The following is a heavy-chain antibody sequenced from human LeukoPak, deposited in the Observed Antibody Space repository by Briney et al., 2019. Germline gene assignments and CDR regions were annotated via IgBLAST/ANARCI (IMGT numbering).Heavy chain of an antibody. J-gene: IGHJ3*02. CDR2: IWYDGSDK. CDR1: GFTFSSYG. CDR3: ARAGDAFDI. Sequence: GGSLRLSCVASGFTFSSYGMHRVRQAPGKGLEWVAVIWYDGSDKYYTDSVKGRFTISRDNSKNTLYLQMNSLRAEDTAIYYCARAGDAFDIWGQGTMVTVSS. V-gene: IGHV3-33*01.